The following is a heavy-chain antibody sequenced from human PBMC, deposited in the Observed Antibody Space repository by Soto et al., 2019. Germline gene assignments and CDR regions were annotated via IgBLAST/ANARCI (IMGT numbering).Heavy chain of an antibody. Sequence: QVHLVQSGADVKTPGSSVKVSCKASGGSFSNDAFIWVRQAPGQGLEWLGGLIPIFHTPNYAQKFRGRLTITADESTSTAYMELSSLGSEDTAVYYCARDSQRMTIFWVGGAVDIWGPGTMVTVS. CDR3: ARDSQRMTIFWVGGAVDI. V-gene: IGHV1-69*01. J-gene: IGHJ3*02. CDR2: LIPIFHTP. CDR1: GGSFSNDA. D-gene: IGHD3-3*01.